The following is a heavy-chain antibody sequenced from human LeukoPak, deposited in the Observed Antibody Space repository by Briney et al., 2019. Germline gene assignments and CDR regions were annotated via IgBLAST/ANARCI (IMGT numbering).Heavy chain of an antibody. Sequence: SVKVSCKASGYTFTNYGISWVRQAPGQGLEWMGGIIPIFGTANYAQKFQGRVTITADESTSTAYMELSSLRSEDTAVYYCARAGLTTVTRNWFDPWGQGTLVTVSS. CDR1: GYTFTNYG. V-gene: IGHV1-69*13. CDR2: IIPIFGTA. J-gene: IGHJ5*02. D-gene: IGHD4-17*01. CDR3: ARAGLTTVTRNWFDP.